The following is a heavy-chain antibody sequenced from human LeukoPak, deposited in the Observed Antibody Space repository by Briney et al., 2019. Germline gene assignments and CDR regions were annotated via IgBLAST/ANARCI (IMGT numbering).Heavy chain of an antibody. J-gene: IGHJ4*02. V-gene: IGHV4-38-2*01. Sequence: KPSETLSLTCGVSGYSNRIGYHRGSIGQPPGKGQEWVGSVYRSGSTYYDPSLKSRVTISVDTSKHQVSMKVRSVTAADPHQDYRVRECCVCVYCGGGILDSHSS. CDR3: VRECCVCVY. D-gene: IGHD3-10*01. CDR2: VYRSGST. CDR1: GYSNRIGYH.